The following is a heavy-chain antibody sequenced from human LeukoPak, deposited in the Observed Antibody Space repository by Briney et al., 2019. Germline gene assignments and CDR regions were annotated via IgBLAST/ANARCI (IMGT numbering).Heavy chain of an antibody. V-gene: IGHV4-59*08. Sequence: TPSETLSLTCTVSGGSISSYYWSWIRQPPGKGLEWIGSIYHSGDTYYNPSLRSRLTISVDKFKNQFSLKLTSMTAADTAVYYCSRQGSRSWYGDFDYWGQGTLVTVSS. CDR3: SRQGSRSWYGDFDY. D-gene: IGHD6-13*01. J-gene: IGHJ4*02. CDR1: GGSISSYY. CDR2: IYHSGDT.